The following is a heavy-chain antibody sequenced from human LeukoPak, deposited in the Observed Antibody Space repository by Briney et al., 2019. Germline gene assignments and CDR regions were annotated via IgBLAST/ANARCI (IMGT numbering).Heavy chain of an antibody. D-gene: IGHD3-3*01. CDR3: ARGGDFWSAFNWFDP. Sequence: SVKVSCKTSGSTFTGAYMHWVRQAPGQGLEWMGGIIPIFGTANYAQKFQGRVTITTDESTSTAYMELSSLRSEDTAVYYCARGGDFWSAFNWFDPWGQGTLVTVSS. V-gene: IGHV1-69*05. CDR2: IIPIFGTA. CDR1: GSTFTGAY. J-gene: IGHJ5*02.